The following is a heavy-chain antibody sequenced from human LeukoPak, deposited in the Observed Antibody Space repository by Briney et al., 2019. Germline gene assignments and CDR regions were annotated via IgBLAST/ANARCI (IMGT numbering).Heavy chain of an antibody. V-gene: IGHV3-21*01. CDR2: ISSSSSYI. CDR1: GFTFSSYS. J-gene: IGHJ5*02. Sequence: GGSLRLSCAASGFTFSSYSTNWVRQAPGKGLEWVSSISSSSSYIYYADSVKGRFTISRDNAKNSLYLQMNSLRAEDTAVYYCARDSMGATWANWFDPWGQGTLVTVSS. D-gene: IGHD1-26*01. CDR3: ARDSMGATWANWFDP.